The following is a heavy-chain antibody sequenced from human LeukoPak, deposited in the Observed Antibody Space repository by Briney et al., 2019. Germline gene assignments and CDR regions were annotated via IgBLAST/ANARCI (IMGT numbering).Heavy chain of an antibody. CDR3: AKDPEKGLAVAGLEH. V-gene: IGHV3-30*02. Sequence: PGGSLRLSCAASGFTFNNNGMHRVRQAPGKGLEWVAFIRYDGIYKYYADSVKGRFTIFRDKSKTTLFLQMDSLRAEDTAVYYCAKDPEKGLAVAGLEHWGQGTLVTVSS. D-gene: IGHD6-19*01. CDR1: GFTFNNNG. J-gene: IGHJ5*02. CDR2: IRYDGIYK.